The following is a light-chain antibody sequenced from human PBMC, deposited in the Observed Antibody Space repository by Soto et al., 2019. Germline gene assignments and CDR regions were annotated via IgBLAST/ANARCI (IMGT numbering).Light chain of an antibody. CDR1: QSCSSNY. J-gene: IGKJ1*01. Sequence: TQSPYTLSLSPGERASLSFRATQSCSSNYLAWYQQKPGLAPRLLIYDASNRATGIPDRFSGSGSGTDFTLTIIRLEPENSAVYYCQQDGSPRTFGQGTKVDIK. CDR3: QQDGSPRT. CDR2: DAS. V-gene: IGKV3D-20*01.